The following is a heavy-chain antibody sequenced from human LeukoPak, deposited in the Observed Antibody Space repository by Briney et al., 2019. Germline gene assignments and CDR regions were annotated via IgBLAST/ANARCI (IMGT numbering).Heavy chain of an antibody. V-gene: IGHV4-61*02. D-gene: IGHD6-6*01. CDR3: AGRIAARRDGFDY. Sequence: PSETLSLTCTVSGGSTNRGTHYWSWVRQPAGKGLEWIGRVYATGNTNYNPSLWSRLSISIDTSRNQFSLKLSSVTAADTAVYYCAGRIAARRDGFDYWGQGTLVTVSS. CDR1: GGSTNRGTHY. J-gene: IGHJ4*02. CDR2: VYATGNT.